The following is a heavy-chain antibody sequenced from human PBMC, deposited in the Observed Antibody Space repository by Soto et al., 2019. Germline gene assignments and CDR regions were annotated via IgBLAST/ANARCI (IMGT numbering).Heavy chain of an antibody. J-gene: IGHJ4*02. D-gene: IGHD1-26*01. Sequence: PGGSLRLSCAASGFTLSGYWMNWVRQAPGKGLVWVSRLNGDGGSTNYADSVKGRFTISRDNAKNTLYLQMNSLRAEDTAVYYCARGFFSSGFDYWGQGTLVTVSS. CDR1: GFTLSGYW. CDR3: ARGFFSSGFDY. CDR2: LNGDGGST. V-gene: IGHV3-74*01.